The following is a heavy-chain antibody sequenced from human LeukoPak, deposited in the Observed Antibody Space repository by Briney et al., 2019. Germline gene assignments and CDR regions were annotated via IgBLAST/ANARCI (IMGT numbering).Heavy chain of an antibody. CDR1: GFTFSSHG. CDR2: ISYDGSNK. Sequence: GGSLRLSCAASGFTFSSHGMHWVRQAPGKGLEWVAVISYDGSNKYYADSVKGRFTISRDNSKNTLYLQMNSLRAEDTAVYYCAKGYSSSWYEDYFDYWGQGTLVTVSS. J-gene: IGHJ4*02. V-gene: IGHV3-30*18. D-gene: IGHD6-13*01. CDR3: AKGYSSSWYEDYFDY.